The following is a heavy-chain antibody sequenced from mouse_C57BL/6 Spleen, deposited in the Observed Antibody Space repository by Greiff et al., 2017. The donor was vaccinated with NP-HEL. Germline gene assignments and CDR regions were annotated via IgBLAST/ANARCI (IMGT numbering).Heavy chain of an antibody. V-gene: IGHV1-69*01. J-gene: IGHJ2*01. CDR3: ALITTVVAIDY. D-gene: IGHD1-1*01. CDR2: IDSSDSYT. Sequence: QVQLQQPGAELVMPGASVKLSCKASGYTFTSYWMHWVKQRPGQGLEWIGEIDSSDSYTNYNQKFKGKSTLTVDKSSSTAYMQLSSLTSEDSAVYYCALITTVVAIDYWGQGTTLTVSS. CDR1: GYTFTSYW.